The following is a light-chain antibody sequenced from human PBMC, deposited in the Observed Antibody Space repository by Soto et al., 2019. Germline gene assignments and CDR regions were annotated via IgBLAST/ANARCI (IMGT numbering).Light chain of an antibody. CDR3: QQANRFPLT. J-gene: IGKJ4*01. Sequence: DLQMTQSPSSVSASVGDRVTITCRASQDISSWLAWYQQKPGKAPKLLIYAASSVQSGAPSRFSGSGSGTDVTLSISSLQPEDFATYYCQQANRFPLTFGGGTKVELK. CDR1: QDISSW. V-gene: IGKV1-12*01. CDR2: AAS.